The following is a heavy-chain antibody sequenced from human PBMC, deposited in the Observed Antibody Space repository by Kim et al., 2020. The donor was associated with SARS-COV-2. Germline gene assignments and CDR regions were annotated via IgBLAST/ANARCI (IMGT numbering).Heavy chain of an antibody. Sequence: ASVKVSCKASGYTFTSYAMHWVRQAPGQRLEWMGWINAGNGNTKYSQKFQGRVTITRDTYASTAYMELSSLRSEDTAVYYCARGYYYDSSGYSVHAYYYYGMDVWGQGTTGTVSS. CDR2: INAGNGNT. CDR3: ARGYYYDSSGYSVHAYYYYGMDV. V-gene: IGHV1-3*01. CDR1: GYTFTSYA. D-gene: IGHD3-22*01. J-gene: IGHJ6*02.